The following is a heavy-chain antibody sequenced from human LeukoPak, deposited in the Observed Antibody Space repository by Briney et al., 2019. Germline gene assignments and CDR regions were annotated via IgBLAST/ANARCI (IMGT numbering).Heavy chain of an antibody. V-gene: IGHV3-33*08. CDR1: GFTFSSYA. J-gene: IGHJ4*02. D-gene: IGHD6-19*01. CDR3: AREWLAFDY. Sequence: GGSLRLSCAASGFTFSSYAMSWVRQAPGKGLEWVAVIWYDGSNKYYADSVKGRFTISRDNSKNTLYLQMNSLRAEDTAVYYCAREWLAFDYWGQGTLVTVSS. CDR2: IWYDGSNK.